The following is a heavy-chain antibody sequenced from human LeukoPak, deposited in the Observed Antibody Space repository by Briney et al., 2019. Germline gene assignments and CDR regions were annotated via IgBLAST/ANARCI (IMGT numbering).Heavy chain of an antibody. CDR3: ARFLGRITISGVVPYGMDV. Sequence: TGGSLRLSCAASGFSFSTFGMSWVRQAPGKGLEWVSLIYSAGGTYYTDSVKGRFTISRHSSKNTLYLQMNSLRGEDTAVYYCARFLGRITISGVVPYGMDVWGQGTTVTVSS. J-gene: IGHJ6*02. D-gene: IGHD3-3*01. CDR1: GFSFSTFG. V-gene: IGHV3-53*04. CDR2: IYSAGGT.